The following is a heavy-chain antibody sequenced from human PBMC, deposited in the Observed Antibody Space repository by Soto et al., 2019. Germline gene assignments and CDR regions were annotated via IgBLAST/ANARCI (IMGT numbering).Heavy chain of an antibody. CDR3: ARDRRYGSSWYQDWFDP. CDR1: GGSISSGGYY. CDR2: IYYSGST. V-gene: IGHV4-31*03. J-gene: IGHJ5*02. D-gene: IGHD6-13*01. Sequence: QVQLQESGPGLVKPSQTLSLTCPVSGGSISSGGYYWSWIRQHPGQGLEWFGYIYYSGSTYYNPSLKSRVTISVDTSKNQFSRKLSSVTAADTAVYYCARDRRYGSSWYQDWFDPWGQGALVTVSS.